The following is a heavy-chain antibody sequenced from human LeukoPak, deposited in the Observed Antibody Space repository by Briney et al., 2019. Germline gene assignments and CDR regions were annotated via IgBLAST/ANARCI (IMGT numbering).Heavy chain of an antibody. CDR1: GFMFSKYW. CDR2: IRGDGSVK. J-gene: IGHJ3*02. V-gene: IGHV3-7*01. CDR3: SRDANYYDSSRHYFDAFDI. D-gene: IGHD3-22*01. Sequence: GGSLRLSCEASGFMFSKYWMTWVRQAPGKGLEWVANIRGDGSVKYLLASVKGRFSISRDNAKNSLSLEMNNLRAEDTAVYYCSRDANYYDSSRHYFDAFDIWGRGTMVTVSS.